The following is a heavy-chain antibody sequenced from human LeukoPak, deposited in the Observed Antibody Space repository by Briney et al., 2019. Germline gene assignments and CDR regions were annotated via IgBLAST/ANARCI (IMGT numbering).Heavy chain of an antibody. D-gene: IGHD3-22*01. V-gene: IGHV3-11*01. CDR1: GFTFSDYY. Sequence: PGGSLRLSCAASGFTFSDYYMSWIRQAPGEGLEWVSYISSSGSTIYYADSVKGRFPISRDKAKNSRDLQMNSLRAEDTAVYYCARGAAPATYYYDSSGPIDYWGQGTLVTVSS. CDR2: ISSSGSTI. CDR3: ARGAAPATYYYDSSGPIDY. J-gene: IGHJ4*02.